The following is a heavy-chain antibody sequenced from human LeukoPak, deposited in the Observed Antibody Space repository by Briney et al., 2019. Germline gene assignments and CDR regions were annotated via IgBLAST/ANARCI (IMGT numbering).Heavy chain of an antibody. Sequence: GASVKVSCKASGYTFTNFDINWVRQATGQGLEWMGWMNPNTGNAGYAQKFQDRVTITWDASISTAYMDLSSLRSEDTAVYYCARTRYDFWSGDLDYWGQGTLVTVSS. CDR1: GYTFTNFD. CDR2: MNPNTGNA. CDR3: ARTRYDFWSGDLDY. V-gene: IGHV1-8*01. J-gene: IGHJ4*02. D-gene: IGHD3-3*01.